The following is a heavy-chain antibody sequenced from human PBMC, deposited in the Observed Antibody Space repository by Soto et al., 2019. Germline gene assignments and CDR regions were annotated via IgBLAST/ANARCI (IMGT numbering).Heavy chain of an antibody. CDR2: IYHSGST. V-gene: IGHV4-38-2*02. J-gene: IGHJ4*02. CDR3: AREFWVAAANPPGY. CDR1: GYSISSGYY. Sequence: SETLSLTCAVSGYSISSGYYWGWIRQPPGKGLEWIGSIYHSGSTYYNPSLKSRVTISVDTSKNQFSLKLSSVTAADTAVYYCAREFWVAAANPPGYWGQGTLVTVSS. D-gene: IGHD2-15*01.